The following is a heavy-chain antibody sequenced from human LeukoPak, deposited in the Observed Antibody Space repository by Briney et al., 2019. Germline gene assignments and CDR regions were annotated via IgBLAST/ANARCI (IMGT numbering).Heavy chain of an antibody. Sequence: GGSLRLSCAASGFTFSSYAMHWVRQAPGKGLEWVAVISYDGSNKYYADSVKGRFTISRDNSKNTLYLQMNSLRAEDTAVYYCARDRSMIVVFIPLFPQSYFDYWAQEPLVPVSS. J-gene: IGHJ4*02. D-gene: IGHD3-22*01. CDR1: GFTFSSYA. CDR2: ISYDGSNK. CDR3: ARDRSMIVVFIPLFPQSYFDY. V-gene: IGHV3-30-3*01.